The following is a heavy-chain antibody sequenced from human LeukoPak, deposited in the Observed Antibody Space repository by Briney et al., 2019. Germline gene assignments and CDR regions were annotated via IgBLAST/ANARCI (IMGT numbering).Heavy chain of an antibody. CDR2: INPNSGGT. CDR3: ARDPLQYSSGWYYVSAGSGFDP. CDR1: GYTFTGYY. D-gene: IGHD6-19*01. Sequence: ASVKVSCKASGYTFTGYYMHWVRQAPGQGLEWMGWINPNSGGTNYAQKFQSRVTMTRDTSISTAYMELSRLRSDDTAVYYCARDPLQYSSGWYYVSAGSGFDPWGQGTLVTVSS. J-gene: IGHJ5*02. V-gene: IGHV1-2*02.